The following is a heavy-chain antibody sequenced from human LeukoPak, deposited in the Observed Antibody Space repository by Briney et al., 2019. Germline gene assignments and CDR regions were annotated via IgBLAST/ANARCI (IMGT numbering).Heavy chain of an antibody. V-gene: IGHV3-7*01. CDR3: AGDEGWTFDI. J-gene: IGHJ3*02. D-gene: IGHD5-24*01. CDR2: IKQDGSVI. Sequence: GGSLRLSCAASGFSFSTHWMSWFRQAPGKGREWVALIKQDGSVIHYVDSVKGRFTISRDNAKHSLSLQMNSLRADDTAVYYCAGDEGWTFDIWGQGTKVTVSS. CDR1: GFSFSTHW.